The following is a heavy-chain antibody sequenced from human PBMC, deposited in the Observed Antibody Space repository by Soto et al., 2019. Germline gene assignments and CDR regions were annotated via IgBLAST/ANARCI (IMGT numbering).Heavy chain of an antibody. CDR2: INHSGST. D-gene: IGHD3-3*01. CDR3: ARGSYDFWSGYYRHYYGMDV. CDR1: GGSIRGYC. J-gene: IGHJ6*02. V-gene: IGHV4-34*01. Sequence: SQTLSLTCTVYGGSIRGYCCLWISKPQGKGLEWIGEINHSGSTNYNPSLKSRVTISVDTSKNQFSLKLSSVTAADTAVYYCARGSYDFWSGYYRHYYGMDVWGQGTTVTVSS.